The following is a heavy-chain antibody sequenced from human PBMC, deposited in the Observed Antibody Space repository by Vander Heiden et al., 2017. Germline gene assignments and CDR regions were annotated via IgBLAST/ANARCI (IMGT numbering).Heavy chain of an antibody. Sequence: EVQLLQSGGDLVQPGGALTLSCAASGFNFNNYAMSWVRQVSGKGLEWVSTMSRSGATTSYSASVKGRFTVSRNNSKNSLYLRMNTVRAEDTALYYCARSPISVTGFFDTWGQGPLFTFPS. D-gene: IGHD6-19*01. CDR3: ARSPISVTGFFDT. J-gene: IGHJ4*02. V-gene: IGHV3-23*01. CDR1: GFNFNNYA. CDR2: MSRSGATT.